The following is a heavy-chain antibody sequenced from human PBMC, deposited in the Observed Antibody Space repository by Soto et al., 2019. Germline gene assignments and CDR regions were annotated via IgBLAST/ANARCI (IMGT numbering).Heavy chain of an antibody. CDR3: ARDTRDGYNSGGYGMDV. J-gene: IGHJ6*02. V-gene: IGHV4-59*01. CDR2: IYYSGST. Sequence: SETLSLTCTVSGGSISSYYWSWIRQPPGKGLEWIGYIYYSGSTNYNPSLKSRVTISVDTSKNQFSLKLGSVTAADTAVYYCARDTRDGYNSGGYGMDVWGQGTTVTVSS. CDR1: GGSISSYY. D-gene: IGHD5-12*01.